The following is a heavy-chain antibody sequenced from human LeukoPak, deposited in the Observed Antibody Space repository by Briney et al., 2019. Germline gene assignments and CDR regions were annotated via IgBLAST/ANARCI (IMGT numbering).Heavy chain of an antibody. D-gene: IGHD4-17*01. V-gene: IGHV3-30*18. Sequence: PGGSLRLSCAASGFTFSSYGMHWVRQAPGKGLEWVAVISYDGSNKYYADSVKGRSTISRDNSKNTLYLQMNSLRAEDTAVYYCAKGRRTVTTYSDYWGQGTLVTVS. J-gene: IGHJ4*02. CDR1: GFTFSSYG. CDR2: ISYDGSNK. CDR3: AKGRRTVTTYSDY.